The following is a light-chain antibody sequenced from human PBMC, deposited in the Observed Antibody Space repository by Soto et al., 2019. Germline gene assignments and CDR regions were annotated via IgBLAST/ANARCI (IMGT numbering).Light chain of an antibody. J-gene: IGKJ2*02. Sequence: DIQMTQSPSSLSASVGDRVTITCRASQSISSYLNWYQQKPGKDPKLLIYAASILQSGVPSRFSVSGSGTDFTLTISSLQPEDFAPYYCQQSYSTPCTFGQGTKLESK. V-gene: IGKV1-39*01. CDR2: AAS. CDR1: QSISSY. CDR3: QQSYSTPCT.